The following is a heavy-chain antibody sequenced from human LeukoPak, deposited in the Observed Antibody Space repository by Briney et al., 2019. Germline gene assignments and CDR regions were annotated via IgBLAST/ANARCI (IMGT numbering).Heavy chain of an antibody. CDR2: IWYDGSNK. CDR3: AKVYSYGPYYYYMDV. V-gene: IGHV3-33*06. Sequence: GGSLRLSCAASGFTFSSNGMHWVRQAPGKGLEWVGVIWYDGSNKYYADSVKGRFTISRDNSKNTLYLQMNSLRAEDTAVYYCAKVYSYGPYYYYMDVWGKGTTVTVSS. CDR1: GFTFSSNG. D-gene: IGHD5-18*01. J-gene: IGHJ6*03.